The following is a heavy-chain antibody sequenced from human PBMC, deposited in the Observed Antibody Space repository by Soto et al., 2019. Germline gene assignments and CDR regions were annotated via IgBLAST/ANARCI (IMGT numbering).Heavy chain of an antibody. CDR1: GFIFSNFG. V-gene: IGHV3-33*01. CDR2: ISSDEKIK. CDR3: ARGLLSVLDY. Sequence: PGWSLRISCVSSGFIFSNFGMHWVRQAPGKGLEWVAVISSDEKIKQYADSVRGRFAISRDNSKNTFYLQMTSMIAEDTAIYFWARGLLSVLDYWGQGTLVTVSS. J-gene: IGHJ4*02. D-gene: IGHD6-6*01.